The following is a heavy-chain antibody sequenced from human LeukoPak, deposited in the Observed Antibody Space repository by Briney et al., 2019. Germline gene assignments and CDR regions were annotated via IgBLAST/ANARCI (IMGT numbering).Heavy chain of an antibody. CDR2: IYYSGST. V-gene: IGHV4-39*07. CDR3: ASSLRQVAYRVYNWFDP. D-gene: IGHD2-15*01. Sequence: SETLSLTCTVSGGSISSSSYYWGWIRQPPGKGLEWIGSIYYSGSTYYNPSLKSRVTISVDTSKNQFSLKLSSVTAEDTAVYYCASSLRQVAYRVYNWFDPWGQGTLVTVSS. CDR1: GGSISSSSYY. J-gene: IGHJ5*02.